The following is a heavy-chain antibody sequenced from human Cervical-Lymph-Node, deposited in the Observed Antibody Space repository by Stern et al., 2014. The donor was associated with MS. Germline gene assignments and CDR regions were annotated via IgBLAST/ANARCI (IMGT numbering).Heavy chain of an antibody. D-gene: IGHD6-19*01. J-gene: IGHJ6*02. Sequence: EVQLVESGGGLVQPGGSLRLSCAASEFTFSDYAMTWVRQAPGKGLEWVSSISGSGGNTFYADSVKGRFTISRDNSKNTLSLQMNSLGAEDSAVYYCAKGVTVTGTGYGIDVWGQGTTVTVSS. V-gene: IGHV3-23*04. CDR1: EFTFSDYA. CDR2: ISGSGGNT. CDR3: AKGVTVTGTGYGIDV.